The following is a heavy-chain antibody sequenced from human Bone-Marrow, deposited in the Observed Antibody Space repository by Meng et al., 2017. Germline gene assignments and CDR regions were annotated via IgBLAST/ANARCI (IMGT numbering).Heavy chain of an antibody. CDR3: ASAAMVGCSSTSCWMEIDY. CDR2: INPNSGGT. CDR1: GYTFTGYY. Sequence: ASVKVSCKASGYTFTGYYMHWVRHDPGQGLEWMGWINPNSGGTNYAQKFQGRVTMTRDTSISTAYMELSRLRSDDTAVYYCASAAMVGCSSTSCWMEIDYWGQGTLVTVSS. V-gene: IGHV1-2*02. D-gene: IGHD2-2*01. J-gene: IGHJ4*02.